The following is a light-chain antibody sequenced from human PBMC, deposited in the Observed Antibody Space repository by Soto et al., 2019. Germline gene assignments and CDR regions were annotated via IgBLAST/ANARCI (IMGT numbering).Light chain of an antibody. CDR2: AAS. CDR3: QQLNSYPFS. J-gene: IGKJ3*01. Sequence: DIQLTQSPSFLSASVGDRVTITCRASQGISSYLAWYQQKPGKAPKLLIYAASTLQSGVPSRFSGSGSWTEFTLTISSLQPEDFATYFCQQLNSYPFSFGPGTKVYGK. V-gene: IGKV1-9*01. CDR1: QGISSY.